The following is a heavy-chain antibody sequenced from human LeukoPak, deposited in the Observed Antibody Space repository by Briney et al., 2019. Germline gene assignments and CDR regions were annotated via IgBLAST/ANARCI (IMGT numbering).Heavy chain of an antibody. D-gene: IGHD3-22*01. CDR2: INTDGSSL. V-gene: IGHV3-74*01. J-gene: IGHJ4*02. CDR1: GFTFSSYA. CDR3: ARRINYYDSSGYYYVRYFDS. Sequence: SGGSLRLSCAASGFTFSSYAMSWVRQAPGKGPVWVARINTDGSSLNYADSVKGRFTISRDNAKNTLYLQMNSLGAEDTAVYYCARRINYYDSSGYYYVRYFDSWGQGTLVAVSS.